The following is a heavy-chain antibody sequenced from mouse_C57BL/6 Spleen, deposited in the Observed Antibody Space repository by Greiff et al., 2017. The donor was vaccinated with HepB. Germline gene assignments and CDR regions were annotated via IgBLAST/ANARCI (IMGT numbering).Heavy chain of an antibody. CDR2: IYPANGNT. J-gene: IGHJ4*01. D-gene: IGHD2-3*01. CDR1: GFNIKNTY. CDR3: ARQGYYLYYAMDY. Sequence: VQLQQSVAELVRPGASVKFSCTASGFNIKNTYMHWVQPRPEPCLEWIGRIYPANGNTKYAPKFQGKATITADTSSNTAYLQLSSLTSEDTAIYYCARQGYYLYYAMDYWGQGTSVTVSS. V-gene: IGHV14-3*01.